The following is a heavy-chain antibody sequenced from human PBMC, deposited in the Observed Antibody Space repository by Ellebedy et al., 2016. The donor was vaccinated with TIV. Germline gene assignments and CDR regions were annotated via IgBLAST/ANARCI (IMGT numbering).Heavy chain of an antibody. CDR2: ISWNSGSI. D-gene: IGHD1-26*01. CDR3: AKDIGSVGATGFDY. CDR1: GFTFDDYA. V-gene: IGHV3-9*01. J-gene: IGHJ4*02. Sequence: SLKISXAASGFTFDDYAMHWVRQAPGKGLEWVSGISWNSGSIGYADSVKGRFTISRDNAKNSLYLQMNSLRAEDTALYYCAKDIGSVGATGFDYWGQGTLVTVSS.